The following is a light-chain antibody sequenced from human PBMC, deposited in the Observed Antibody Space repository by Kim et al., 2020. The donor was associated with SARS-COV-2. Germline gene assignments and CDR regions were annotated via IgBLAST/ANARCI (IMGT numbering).Light chain of an antibody. V-gene: IGKV3-20*01. Sequence: PGERATLSCRASQSVSSTSLAWYQQRPGQAPRLLIHDASSRATCVPDRFSGSGSGTDFTLSISRLESEDFAVYYCQHYSSSPPMYTFGQGTKLEI. CDR1: QSVSSTS. J-gene: IGKJ2*01. CDR2: DAS. CDR3: QHYSSSPPMYT.